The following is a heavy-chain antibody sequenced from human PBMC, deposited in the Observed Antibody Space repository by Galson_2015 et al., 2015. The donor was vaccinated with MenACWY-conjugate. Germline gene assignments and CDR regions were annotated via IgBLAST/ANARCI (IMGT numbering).Heavy chain of an antibody. Sequence: SQRLSCAASGFTFSSYSMNWVRQAPGKGLEWVSYISSSSSTIYYADSVKGRLTISRDNAKNSVYLQMNSLRAEDTAVYHCVRHSGIAGTGTRRMDVWGQGTTVTVSS. CDR2: ISSSSSTI. V-gene: IGHV3-48*04. J-gene: IGHJ6*02. D-gene: IGHD6-13*01. CDR3: VRHSGIAGTGTRRMDV. CDR1: GFTFSSYS.